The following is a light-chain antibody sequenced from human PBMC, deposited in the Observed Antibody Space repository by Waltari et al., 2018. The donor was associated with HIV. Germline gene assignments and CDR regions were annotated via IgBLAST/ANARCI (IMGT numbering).Light chain of an antibody. CDR1: ESLFQGNKKQKH. CDR2: LGS. J-gene: IGKJ2*01. CDR3: LQGLRAPFA. V-gene: IGKV2-28*01. Sequence: DILLTQSPRSLSVTPGESASVARRSTESLFQGNKKQKHVDWYVQKAGQTPRLLIYLGSNRASGVPARFDGGGSGTNFTLRINKVAPEDVGTYYCLQGLRAPFAFGQGT.